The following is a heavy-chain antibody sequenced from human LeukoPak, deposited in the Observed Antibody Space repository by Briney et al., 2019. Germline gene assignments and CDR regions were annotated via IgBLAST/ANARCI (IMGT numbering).Heavy chain of an antibody. CDR3: ASSLGASKYSSSWHYYMDV. V-gene: IGHV1-69*05. CDR1: GGTFSSYA. J-gene: IGHJ6*03. Sequence: GSSVKVSCKASGGTFSSYAISWVRQAPGQGLEWMGGIIPIFGTANYAQKFQGRVTITTDESTSTAYMELSSLRSEDTAVYYCASSLGASKYSSSWHYYMDVWGKGTTVTVSS. CDR2: IIPIFGTA. D-gene: IGHD6-13*01.